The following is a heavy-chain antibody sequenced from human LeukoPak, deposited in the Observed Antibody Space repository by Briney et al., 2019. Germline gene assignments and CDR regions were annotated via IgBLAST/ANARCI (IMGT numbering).Heavy chain of an antibody. Sequence: SETLSLTCTVSGGSISDYYWSWIRQPAGKGLEWIGRIYTSGSTNYNPSLKSRVTISVDTSKNQFSLKLSSVTAADTAVYYCARDALGSSWYGYYFDYWGQGTLVTVSS. CDR1: GGSISDYY. CDR2: IYTSGST. CDR3: ARDALGSSWYGYYFDY. V-gene: IGHV4-4*07. J-gene: IGHJ4*02. D-gene: IGHD6-13*01.